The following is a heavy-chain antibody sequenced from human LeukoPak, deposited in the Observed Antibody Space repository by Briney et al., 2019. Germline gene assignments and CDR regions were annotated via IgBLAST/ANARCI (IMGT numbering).Heavy chain of an antibody. V-gene: IGHV1-69*06. Sequence: SVKVSCKASGGTFSNYAISWVRQAPGQGLEWMGGIIPIFGTSNYAQKFQGRVRITADKSMTTAYMELTSLRSEDTAVYYCARDRIAVAGRKYYYYMDVWGKGTTVTVSS. D-gene: IGHD6-19*01. CDR2: IIPIFGTS. CDR3: ARDRIAVAGRKYYYYMDV. CDR1: GGTFSNYA. J-gene: IGHJ6*03.